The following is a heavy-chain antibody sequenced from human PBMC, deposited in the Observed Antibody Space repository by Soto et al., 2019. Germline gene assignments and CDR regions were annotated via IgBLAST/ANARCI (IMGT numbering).Heavy chain of an antibody. V-gene: IGHV4-34*01. J-gene: IGHJ3*02. CDR3: ARAQELWFGELLRDAFDI. Sequence: NPSETLSLTCAVYGGSFSGYYWSWIRQPPGKGLEWIGEINHSGSTNYNPSLKSRVTISVDTSKNQFSLKLSSVTAADTAVYYCARAQELWFGELLRDAFDIWGQGTMVTVSS. CDR2: INHSGST. CDR1: GGSFSGYY. D-gene: IGHD3-10*01.